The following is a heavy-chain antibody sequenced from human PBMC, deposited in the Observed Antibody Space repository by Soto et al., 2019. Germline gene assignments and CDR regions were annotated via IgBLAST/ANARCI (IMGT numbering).Heavy chain of an antibody. CDR1: GFTFSSYG. D-gene: IGHD2-2*01. V-gene: IGHV3-33*01. Sequence: PGGSLRLSCAASGFTFSSYGMHWVRQAPGKGLEWVAVIWYDGSNKYYADSVKGRFTISRDNSKNTLYLQMNSLRAEDTAVYYCARSMVVVPAAGDPTSLDYWGQGTLVTVSS. CDR3: ARSMVVVPAAGDPTSLDY. J-gene: IGHJ4*02. CDR2: IWYDGSNK.